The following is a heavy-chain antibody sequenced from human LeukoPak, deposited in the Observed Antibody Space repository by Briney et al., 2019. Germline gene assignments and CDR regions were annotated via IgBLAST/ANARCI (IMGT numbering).Heavy chain of an antibody. V-gene: IGHV4-61*02. Sequence: SETLSLTCTVFGASISGGSYYWSWIRQPAGKGLEWIGRIYTTGSTNYNPSLKSRVIISVDTSKNQFSLKVTSVTAADTAVYYCARVGRYYDALTGYATGGSPFDYWGQGTPVTVSS. D-gene: IGHD3-9*01. CDR2: IYTTGST. CDR3: ARVGRYYDALTGYATGGSPFDY. J-gene: IGHJ4*02. CDR1: GASISGGSYY.